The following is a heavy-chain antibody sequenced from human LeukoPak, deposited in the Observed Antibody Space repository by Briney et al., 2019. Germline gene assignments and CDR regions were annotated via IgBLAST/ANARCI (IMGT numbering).Heavy chain of an antibody. V-gene: IGHV4-39*01. CDR3: ARHLPDILTGYYYYYYYMDV. J-gene: IGHJ6*03. CDR2: IYYSGST. D-gene: IGHD3-9*01. CDR1: GGSISSSSYY. Sequence: PSETLSLTCTVSGGSISSSSYYWGWIRQPPGKGLEWIGSIYYSGSTCYNPSLKSRVTISVDTSKNQFSLKLSSVTAADTAVYYCARHLPDILTGYYYYYYYMDVWGKGTTVTVSS.